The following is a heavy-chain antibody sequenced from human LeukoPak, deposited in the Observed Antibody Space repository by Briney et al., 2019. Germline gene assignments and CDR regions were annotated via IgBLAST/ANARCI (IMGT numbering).Heavy chain of an antibody. Sequence: ASVKVSCKASGYTFTGNYVHWVRQAPGQGLEWMGGFDPEDGETIYAQKFQGRVTMTEGTSTDTAYMELSSLRSEDTAVYYCATLTPPNYYDSSGYYLFDYWGQGTLVTVSS. CDR1: GYTFTGNY. CDR2: FDPEDGET. V-gene: IGHV1-24*01. CDR3: ATLTPPNYYDSSGYYLFDY. J-gene: IGHJ4*02. D-gene: IGHD3-22*01.